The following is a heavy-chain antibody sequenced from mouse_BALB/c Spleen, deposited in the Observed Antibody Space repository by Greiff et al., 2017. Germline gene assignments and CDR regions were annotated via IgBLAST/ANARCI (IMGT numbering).Heavy chain of an antibody. CDR2: ISSGGSYT. CDR3: ANAMDY. V-gene: IGHV5-9-3*01. Sequence: EVQRVESGGGSVKPGGSLKLSCAASGFTFSSYAMSWVRQTPEKRLEWVATISSGGSYTYYPDSVKGRFTISRDNAKNTLYLQMSSLRSEDTAMYYCANAMDYWGQGTSVTVSS. CDR1: GFTFSSYA. J-gene: IGHJ4*01.